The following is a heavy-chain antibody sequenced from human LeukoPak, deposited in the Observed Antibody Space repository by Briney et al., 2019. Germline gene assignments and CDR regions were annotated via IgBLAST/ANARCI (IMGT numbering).Heavy chain of an antibody. CDR3: ARDRGEMATIFYYYYYMDV. Sequence: GGSLRLSCAASGFTFSSYNMNWVRQAPGKGLEWVSSITSSSSYIYYADSVKGRFTISRDNAKNSLYLQMNSLRAEDTAVYYCARDRGEMATIFYYYYYMDVWGKGTTVTISS. CDR2: ITSSSSYI. J-gene: IGHJ6*03. D-gene: IGHD5-24*01. CDR1: GFTFSSYN. V-gene: IGHV3-21*01.